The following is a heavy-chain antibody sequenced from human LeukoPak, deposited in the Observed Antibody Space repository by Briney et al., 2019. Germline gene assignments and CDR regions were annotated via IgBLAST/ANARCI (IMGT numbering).Heavy chain of an antibody. D-gene: IGHD3-16*01. CDR2: MNPNSGNT. V-gene: IGHV1-8*03. J-gene: IGHJ5*02. Sequence: EASVKVSCKASGYTFTSYDINWVRQATGQGLEWMGWMNPNSGNTGYAQKFQGRVTITRNTSISIAYMELSSLRSEDTAVYYCARGRKAYRKTPNWFDPWGQGTLVTVSS. CDR1: GYTFTSYD. CDR3: ARGRKAYRKTPNWFDP.